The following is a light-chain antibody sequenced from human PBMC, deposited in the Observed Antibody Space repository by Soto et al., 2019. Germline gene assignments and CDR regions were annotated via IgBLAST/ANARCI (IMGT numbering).Light chain of an antibody. CDR3: QQYGSSLRT. V-gene: IGKV3-20*01. J-gene: IGKJ1*01. CDR1: QSVSSSY. Sequence: EIVLTQSPGTLSLSPGERATLSCRASQSVSSSYLAWYQQKPGQAPRLLIYGASSRATGIPDRFSGSGPGTDFTLTISRLEPEGFAVYYCQQYGSSLRTFGQGTKVEIK. CDR2: GAS.